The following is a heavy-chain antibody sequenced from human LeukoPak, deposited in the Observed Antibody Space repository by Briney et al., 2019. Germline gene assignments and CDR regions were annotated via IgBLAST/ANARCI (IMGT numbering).Heavy chain of an antibody. V-gene: IGHV3-30-3*01. Sequence: GRSLRLSCAASGFTFSSYAMHWVRQAPGKGLEWVAVISYDGSNKYYADSVKGRFTISRDNSKNTLYLQMNSLRAEDTAVYYCARDPMYSGSYGVGDYWGQGTLVTVSS. D-gene: IGHD1-26*01. CDR3: ARDPMYSGSYGVGDY. CDR2: ISYDGSNK. J-gene: IGHJ4*02. CDR1: GFTFSSYA.